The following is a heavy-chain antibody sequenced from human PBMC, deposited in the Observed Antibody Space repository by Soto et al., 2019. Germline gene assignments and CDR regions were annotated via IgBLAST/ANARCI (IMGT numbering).Heavy chain of an antibody. J-gene: IGHJ4*02. Sequence: GGSLRLSCAASGFTFSGSTMHWVRQASGKGLEWVGRIRTKVNSYATLYAASVKGGVTISRDDSKNTAYLQLNSLKIEDTAVYYCTRPGGFGDFNYLDYWGQGTLVTVSS. D-gene: IGHD2-21*01. V-gene: IGHV3-73*01. CDR1: GFTFSGST. CDR3: TRPGGFGDFNYLDY. CDR2: IRTKVNSYAT.